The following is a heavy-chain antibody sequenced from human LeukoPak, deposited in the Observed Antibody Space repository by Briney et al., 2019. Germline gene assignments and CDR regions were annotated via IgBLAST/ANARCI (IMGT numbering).Heavy chain of an antibody. D-gene: IGHD5-24*01. CDR1: GGSFSSYY. CDR2: IYYSGST. V-gene: IGHV4-59*01. J-gene: IGHJ4*02. CDR3: ARSGRDGYVGLDY. Sequence: SETLSLTCAVYGGSFSSYYWSWIRQPAGKGLEWIGYIYYSGSTNYNPSLKSRVTISVDTSKNQFSLKLSSVTAADTAVYYCARSGRDGYVGLDYWGQGTLVTVSS.